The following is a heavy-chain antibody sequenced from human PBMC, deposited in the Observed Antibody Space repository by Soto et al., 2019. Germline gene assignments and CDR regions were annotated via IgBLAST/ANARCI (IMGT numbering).Heavy chain of an antibody. CDR2: ISSSGSSI. D-gene: IGHD3-10*01. CDR3: ARVRFGEWGYAMDV. Sequence: QVQLLESGGGLVKAGGSLRLSCAASGLTFSDCYMNWIRQAPGKGLEWVSYISSSGSSINYAGSVKGRFTISRDNAKNSLYLQMNSLRAEDTAMYYCARVRFGEWGYAMDVWGQGTTVIVSS. V-gene: IGHV3-11*01. J-gene: IGHJ6*02. CDR1: GLTFSDCY.